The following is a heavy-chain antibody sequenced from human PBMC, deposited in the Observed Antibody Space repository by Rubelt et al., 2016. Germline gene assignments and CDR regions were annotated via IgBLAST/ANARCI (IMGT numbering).Heavy chain of an antibody. D-gene: IGHD3-22*01. V-gene: IGHV4-39*01. Sequence: QLQLQESGPGLVKPSETLSLTCTVSGGSISSSSYYWGWIRQPPGKGLEWIGSIYYSGSTYYNPSLKSRVTISVDTSKNQFSLKLSSVTAADTAVYYCARTDYYDSSGPVDYWGQGTLVTVSS. J-gene: IGHJ4*02. CDR3: ARTDYYDSSGPVDY. CDR2: IYYSGST. CDR1: GGSISSSSYY.